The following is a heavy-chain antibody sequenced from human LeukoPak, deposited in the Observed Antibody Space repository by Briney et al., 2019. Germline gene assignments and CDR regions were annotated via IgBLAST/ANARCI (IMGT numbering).Heavy chain of an antibody. CDR2: IYTSGST. CDR1: GGSISRYY. J-gene: IGHJ6*03. V-gene: IGHV4-4*07. D-gene: IGHD4-11*01. CDR3: ARDGREMTTVTSYYYYYYYMDV. Sequence: SETLSLTCIVSGGSISRYYWSWIRQPAGKGLEWIGRIYTSGSTNYNPSLKSRVTMSVDTSKNQFSLKLSSVTAADTAVYYCARDGREMTTVTSYYYYYYYMDVWGKGTTVTVSS.